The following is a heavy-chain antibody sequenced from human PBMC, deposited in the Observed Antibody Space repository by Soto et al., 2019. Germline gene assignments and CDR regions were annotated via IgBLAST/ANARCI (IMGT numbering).Heavy chain of an antibody. CDR3: AARRLASSGSYRRHWYFEL. CDR1: GFTFTSSA. D-gene: IGHD1-26*01. J-gene: IGHJ2*01. CDR2: IVVGSGNT. V-gene: IGHV1-58*01. Sequence: QMQLVQSGPEVKKPGTSVKVSCKASGFTFTSSAVQWVRQARGQRLEWIGWIVVGSGNTNYAQKFQERVTITRYMSTSPAYMELSILRSEDTAVDYCAARRLASSGSYRRHWYFELWGRGTPLTVST.